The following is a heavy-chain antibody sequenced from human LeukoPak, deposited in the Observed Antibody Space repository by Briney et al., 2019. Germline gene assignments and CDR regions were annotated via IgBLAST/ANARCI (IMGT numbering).Heavy chain of an antibody. CDR1: GGSISSGGYY. CDR3: ARVIYYDSSGHEGPYFDY. CDR2: IYYSGST. D-gene: IGHD3-22*01. J-gene: IGHJ4*02. Sequence: SQTLSLTCTVSGGSISSGGYYWSWIRRHPGKGLEWIGYIYYSGSTYCNPSLKSRVTISVDTSKNQFSLKLSSVTAADTAVYYCARVIYYDSSGHEGPYFDYWGQGTLVTVSS. V-gene: IGHV4-31*03.